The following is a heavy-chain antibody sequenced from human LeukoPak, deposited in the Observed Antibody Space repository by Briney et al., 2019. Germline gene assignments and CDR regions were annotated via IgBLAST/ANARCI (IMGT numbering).Heavy chain of an antibody. CDR2: INPNSGGT. Sequence: ASVKVSCKASGGTFSSYAISWVRQAPGQGLEWMGWINPNSGGTNYAQKFQGRVTMTRDTSISTAYMELSRLRSDDTAVYYCARDHSSWYPSGAFDIWGQGTMVTVSS. CDR3: ARDHSSWYPSGAFDI. V-gene: IGHV1-2*02. CDR1: GGTFSSYA. J-gene: IGHJ3*02. D-gene: IGHD6-13*01.